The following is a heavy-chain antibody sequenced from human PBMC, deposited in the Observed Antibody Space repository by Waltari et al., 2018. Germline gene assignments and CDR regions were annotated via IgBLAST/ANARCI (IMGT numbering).Heavy chain of an antibody. CDR2: IYSGGST. V-gene: IGHV3-53*01. Sequence: EVQLVESGGGLIQPGGSLRLSSAASGFTVSSNYMSWVRQAPGKGLEWVSVIYSGGSTYYADSVKGRFTISRDNSKNTLYLQMNSLRAEDTAVYYCARVGGYDEAGAYFDYWGQGTLVTVSS. CDR3: ARVGGYDEAGAYFDY. D-gene: IGHD5-12*01. CDR1: GFTVSSNY. J-gene: IGHJ4*02.